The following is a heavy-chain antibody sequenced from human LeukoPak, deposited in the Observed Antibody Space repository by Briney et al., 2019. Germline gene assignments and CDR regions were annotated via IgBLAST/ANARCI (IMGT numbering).Heavy chain of an antibody. CDR1: GYTFTSYD. J-gene: IGHJ5*02. V-gene: IGHV1-8*01. Sequence: GASVKVSCKASGYTFTSYDINWVRQAPGQGLEWMGWMNPNSGNTGYAQKFQGRVTMTRNTSISTAYMELSSLRSEDTAVYYCARGVSPFIRGGYDPWGQGTLVTVSS. CDR3: ARGVSPFIRGGYDP. D-gene: IGHD3-10*01. CDR2: MNPNSGNT.